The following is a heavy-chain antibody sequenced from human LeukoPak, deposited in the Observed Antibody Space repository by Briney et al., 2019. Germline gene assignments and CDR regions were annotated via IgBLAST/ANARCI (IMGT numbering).Heavy chain of an antibody. CDR1: GFTFDDYA. CDR2: ISWNSGSI. J-gene: IGHJ6*02. D-gene: IGHD6-6*01. V-gene: IGHV3-9*01. Sequence: GRSPRLSCAASGFTFDDYAMHWVRQAPGKGLEWVSGISWNSGSIGYADSVKGRFTISRDNAENFLYLQMNSLRAEDTALYYCAKDGLARYYYYGMDVWGQGTTVTVSS. CDR3: AKDGLARYYYYGMDV.